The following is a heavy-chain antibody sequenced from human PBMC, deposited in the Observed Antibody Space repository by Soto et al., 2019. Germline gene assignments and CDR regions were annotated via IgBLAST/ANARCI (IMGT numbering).Heavy chain of an antibody. CDR1: GFTFSSYS. CDR2: ISSSSSYI. J-gene: IGHJ6*02. V-gene: IGHV3-21*01. D-gene: IGHD2-2*01. CDR3: ARDLRYQLIPPGFWYYYYGMDV. Sequence: PGGSLRLSCAASGFTFSSYSMNWVRQAPGKGLEWVSSISSSSSYIYYADSVKGRFTISRDNAKNSLYLQMNSLRAEDTAVYYCARDLRYQLIPPGFWYYYYGMDVWGQGTRVTVSS.